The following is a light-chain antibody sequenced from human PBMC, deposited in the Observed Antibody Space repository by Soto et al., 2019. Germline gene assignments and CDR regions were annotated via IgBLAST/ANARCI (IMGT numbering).Light chain of an antibody. Sequence: EIMMTQSPATLSVSPGERATLSCRASQSVRNNLAWYQQKPGQAPRLLLSYASTRATGIPARFSGSGSGTEFTLTISSLQSEDFALYYCQQYNNWPPITFGQGTLLEIK. CDR3: QQYNNWPPIT. CDR1: QSVRNN. CDR2: YAS. J-gene: IGKJ5*01. V-gene: IGKV3-15*01.